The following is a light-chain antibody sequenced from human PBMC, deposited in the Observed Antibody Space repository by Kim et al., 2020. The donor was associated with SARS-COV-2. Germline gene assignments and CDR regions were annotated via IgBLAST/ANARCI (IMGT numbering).Light chain of an antibody. CDR3: CSYAGSYTWV. Sequence: GQSVTISCTGTSSDVGGYNYVSWCQQYPGKAPKLMIYDVSKRPSGVTDRFSGSRSGNTASLTISGLQAEDEADYYCCSYAGSYTWVFGGGTQLTVL. CDR2: DVS. CDR1: SSDVGGYNY. J-gene: IGLJ3*02. V-gene: IGLV2-11*01.